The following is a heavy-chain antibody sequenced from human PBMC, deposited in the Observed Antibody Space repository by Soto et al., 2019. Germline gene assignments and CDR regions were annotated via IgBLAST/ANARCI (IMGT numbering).Heavy chain of an antibody. CDR1: GGTFSSYA. V-gene: IGHV1-69*13. CDR3: ARFYYGSGSYYPDYYYGMDA. D-gene: IGHD3-10*01. CDR2: IIPIFGTA. J-gene: IGHJ6*02. Sequence: ASVKVSCKASGGTFSSYAISWVRQAPGQGLERMGGIIPIFGTANYAQKFQGRVTITADESTSTAYMELSSLRSEDTAVYYCARFYYGSGSYYPDYYYGMDAWGQGTTVTVSS.